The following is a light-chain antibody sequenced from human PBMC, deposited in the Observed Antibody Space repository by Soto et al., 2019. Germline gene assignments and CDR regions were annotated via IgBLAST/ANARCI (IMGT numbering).Light chain of an antibody. Sequence: EIVLTQSPGTLSLSPGERATLSCRASQSVSSSYLAWYQQKLGQAPRLLIYGASSRATGIPDRFSGSGSGTDFPLTISRLEPEDFAVYYCQQYGSSPLTFGGGTKVEIK. CDR3: QQYGSSPLT. J-gene: IGKJ4*01. CDR2: GAS. CDR1: QSVSSSY. V-gene: IGKV3-20*01.